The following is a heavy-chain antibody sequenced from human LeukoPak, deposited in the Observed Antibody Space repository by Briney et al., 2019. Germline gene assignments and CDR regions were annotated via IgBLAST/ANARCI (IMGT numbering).Heavy chain of an antibody. Sequence: PSETLSLTCTVSGGSISSYYWSWIRQPPGKGLEWIGYIYYIGSTNYNPSLKSRVTISVDTSKNQFSLKLSSVTAADTAVYYCARASYGSGKYYFDYWGQGTLVTVSS. CDR2: IYYIGST. CDR3: ARASYGSGKYYFDY. CDR1: GGSISSYY. V-gene: IGHV4-59*01. J-gene: IGHJ4*02. D-gene: IGHD3-10*01.